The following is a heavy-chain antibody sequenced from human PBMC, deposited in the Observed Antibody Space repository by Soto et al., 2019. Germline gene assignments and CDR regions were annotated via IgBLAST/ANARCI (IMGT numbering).Heavy chain of an antibody. Sequence: PGGSLRLSCAASGFTFSSYGMHWVRQAPGKGLEWVAVIWYDGSNKYYADSVKGRFTISRDNSKNTLYLQMNSLRAEDTAVYYCARSRGLWLQLDGMDVWGQGTTVTVSS. CDR3: ARSRGLWLQLDGMDV. CDR2: IWYDGSNK. J-gene: IGHJ6*02. CDR1: GFTFSSYG. V-gene: IGHV3-33*01. D-gene: IGHD5-18*01.